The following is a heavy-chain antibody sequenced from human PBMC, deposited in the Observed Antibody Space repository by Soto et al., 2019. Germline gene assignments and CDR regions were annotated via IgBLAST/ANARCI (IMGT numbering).Heavy chain of an antibody. CDR2: ISTSSTAI. CDR1: GLTFSTNT. Sequence: EVQLVESGGGFVQRGGSLRLSCAVSGLTFSTNTINWVRQAPGKGLEWVSYISTSSTAIYYADSVKGRFTISRDDAKRSLYLQMNSLRDEDKAVYYCVIKDSGRERGYWGQGPLVTVSS. CDR3: VIKDSGRERGY. J-gene: IGHJ4*02. D-gene: IGHD1-1*01. V-gene: IGHV3-48*02.